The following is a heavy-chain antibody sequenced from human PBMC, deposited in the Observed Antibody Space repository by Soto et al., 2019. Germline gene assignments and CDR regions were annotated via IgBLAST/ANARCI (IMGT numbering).Heavy chain of an antibody. CDR3: ARLSNGDCSSTSCYFDAFDM. D-gene: IGHD2-2*03. Sequence: SETLSLTCTVSGGSISSSSYYWGWIRQPPGKGLEWIGSIYYSGSTYYNPSLKSRVTISVDTSKNQFSLKLSSVTAADTAVYYCARLSNGDCSSTSCYFDAFDMWGQGTMVTVSS. CDR2: IYYSGST. J-gene: IGHJ3*02. CDR1: GGSISSSSYY. V-gene: IGHV4-39*01.